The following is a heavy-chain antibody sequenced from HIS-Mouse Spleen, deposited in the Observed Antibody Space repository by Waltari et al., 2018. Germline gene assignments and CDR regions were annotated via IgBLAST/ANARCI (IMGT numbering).Heavy chain of an antibody. Sequence: QVTLRESGPALVKPTQTLTLTCTFSGFSPSPSGLCVIWIRPPPGKALEWLARIDWDDDEYYSTSLKTRVTISRDTSKNQVVLTMTNMDPLDTATYYCARIAEGYTSGWYAFDYWGQGTLVTVSS. D-gene: IGHD6-19*01. CDR3: ARIAEGYTSGWYAFDY. V-gene: IGHV2-70*15. CDR1: GFSPSPSGLC. J-gene: IGHJ4*02. CDR2: IDWDDDE.